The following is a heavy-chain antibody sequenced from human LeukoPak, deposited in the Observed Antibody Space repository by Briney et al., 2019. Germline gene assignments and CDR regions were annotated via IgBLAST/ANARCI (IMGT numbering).Heavy chain of an antibody. V-gene: IGHV4-59*08. Sequence: SSESLSLTCAVSGGSISSYYWSWIRQPPGKGLEWVWSINDIGSTTYNSSPKSGVTISADTSKNQFSMKLSSVTAADTAVYYCARRATMIVAHDYWGQGTLVTVSS. CDR1: GGSISSYY. D-gene: IGHD3-22*01. CDR3: ARRATMIVAHDY. CDR2: INDIGST. J-gene: IGHJ4*02.